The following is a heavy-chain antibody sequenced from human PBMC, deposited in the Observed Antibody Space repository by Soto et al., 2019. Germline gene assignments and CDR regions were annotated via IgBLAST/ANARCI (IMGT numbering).Heavy chain of an antibody. CDR3: AGTTPPQWYFMDD. D-gene: IGHD1-1*01. V-gene: IGHV6-1*01. Sequence: SQTLSLTCAISGDSVSSNRAAWNWIRQSPSRDHEWLGRTYYRSRWYNDYAVSVKSRITVNPHTSKNQYSLHLNCVAPEDTAVYFSAGTTPPQWYFMDDCDKGTTVTVSS. CDR1: GDSVSSNRAA. J-gene: IGHJ6*03. CDR2: TYYRSRWYN.